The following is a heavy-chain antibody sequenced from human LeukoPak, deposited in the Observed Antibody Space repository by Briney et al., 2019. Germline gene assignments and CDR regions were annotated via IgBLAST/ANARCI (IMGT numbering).Heavy chain of an antibody. V-gene: IGHV3-23*01. CDR3: AKSPHYYDSSGPPGYFDY. Sequence: GGSLRLSCAASGFTFSSYAMSWVRQAPGKGLAWISTVSASGDSTYYADSVKGRFAISRDNSKNTLYLQMNSLRAEDTAVYYCAKSPHYYDSSGPPGYFDYWGQGTLVTVSS. CDR2: VSASGDST. CDR1: GFTFSSYA. J-gene: IGHJ4*02. D-gene: IGHD3-22*01.